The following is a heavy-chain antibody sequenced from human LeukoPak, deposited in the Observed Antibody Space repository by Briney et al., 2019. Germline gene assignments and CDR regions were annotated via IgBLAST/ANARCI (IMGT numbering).Heavy chain of an antibody. D-gene: IGHD4-17*01. J-gene: IGHJ4*02. CDR1: GCTFTSYG. V-gene: IGHV1-18*01. Sequence: ASVKVSFKASGCTFTSYGISWVRQAPGQGVEWMGWISAYNGNTNYSQKLQGRGTMTTDTSTSTAYMELRSLRSDDPAVYSCAREGHGDYVVPFDYWGQGTLVTVSS. CDR2: ISAYNGNT. CDR3: AREGHGDYVVPFDY.